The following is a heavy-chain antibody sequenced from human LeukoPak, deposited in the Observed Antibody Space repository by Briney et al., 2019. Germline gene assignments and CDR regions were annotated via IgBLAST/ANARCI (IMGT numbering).Heavy chain of an antibody. V-gene: IGHV3-7*03. Sequence: PGGSLRLSCVASGFTFGKYWMSWVRQAPGKGLEWVANIKLDGSEKNYVDSMKGRFTTSRDNTKNSLYLQMNSLRAEDTAVFYCARDQYDTWSRRGNFDSWGQGTLVIVSS. CDR3: ARDQYDTWSRRGNFDS. CDR1: GFTFGKYW. D-gene: IGHD3-3*01. CDR2: IKLDGSEK. J-gene: IGHJ4*02.